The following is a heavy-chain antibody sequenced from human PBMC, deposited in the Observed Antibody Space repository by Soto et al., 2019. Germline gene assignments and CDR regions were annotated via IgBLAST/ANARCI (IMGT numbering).Heavy chain of an antibody. J-gene: IGHJ4*02. V-gene: IGHV1-46*03. D-gene: IGHD6-13*01. CDR1: GYIFTSYY. CDR3: TRRGATAAGTLWPDE. CDR2: INPSGGDT. Sequence: ASVKVSCKASGYIFTSYYIHWVRQAPGQGPEWMGIINPSGGDTVYAQKFQGRVTMTRDTSTSTVYMELSSLRSEDTAVYYCTRRGATAAGTLWPDEWGQGTLVTVSS.